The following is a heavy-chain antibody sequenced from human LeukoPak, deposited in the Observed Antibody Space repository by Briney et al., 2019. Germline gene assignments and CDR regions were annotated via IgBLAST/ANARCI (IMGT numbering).Heavy chain of an antibody. CDR3: ARERMDTAMDS. J-gene: IGHJ4*02. D-gene: IGHD5-18*01. V-gene: IGHV4-39*01. CDR2: IYYSGST. Sequence: PSETLSITCTVSGGSISSSSYYWGWIRQPPGEGLEWIGSIYYSGSTYYNPSLKSRVTISVDTSKNQFSLKLSSVTAADTAVYYCARERMDTAMDSWGQGTLVTVSS. CDR1: GGSISSSSYY.